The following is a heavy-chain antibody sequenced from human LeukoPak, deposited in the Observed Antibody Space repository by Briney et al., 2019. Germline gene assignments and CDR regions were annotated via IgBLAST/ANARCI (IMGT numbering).Heavy chain of an antibody. Sequence: GGSLRLSCAASGFTFSRHTVDWVRQAPGKGLEWVAVISNDESDKTYADSVKGRFTISRDNSKNTLHLQMNSLRAEDTAVYYCVRDGMAGTPNAFDIWGQGTMVTVSS. CDR1: GFTFSRHT. D-gene: IGHD6-19*01. J-gene: IGHJ3*02. CDR3: VRDGMAGTPNAFDI. CDR2: ISNDESDK. V-gene: IGHV3-30*04.